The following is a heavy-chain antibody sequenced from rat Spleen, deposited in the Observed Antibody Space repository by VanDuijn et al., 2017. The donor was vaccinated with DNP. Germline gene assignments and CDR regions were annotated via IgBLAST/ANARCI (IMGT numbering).Heavy chain of an antibody. Sequence: EVQLVESGGGLVQPGGSLKLSCEASGFTFSDYDMAWVRRAPTKGLEWVTSISSTGGSTYYRESVRGRFTVSRDNGKRMVYLQVDSLRSEDTATYYCTRHDYNGSNYYTPYWYLDFWGPGTMVTV. J-gene: IGHJ1*01. CDR2: ISSTGGST. V-gene: IGHV5-25*01. D-gene: IGHD1-12*02. CDR3: TRHDYNGSNYYTPYWYLDF. CDR1: GFTFSDYD.